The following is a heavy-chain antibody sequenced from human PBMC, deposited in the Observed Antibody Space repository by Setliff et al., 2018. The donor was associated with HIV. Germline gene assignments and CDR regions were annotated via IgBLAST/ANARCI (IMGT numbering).Heavy chain of an antibody. CDR1: GGRFRTYA. CDR3: AGSMGATKGSWFEP. Sequence: SVKVSCKASGGRFRTYAISWVRQAPGQGLEWMGGIIPMLGTANYARDFQGKVTITADKSTSTAYMELSSLKSEDTAVYYCAGSMGATKGSWFEPWGQGTLVTVSS. D-gene: IGHD1-26*01. J-gene: IGHJ5*02. CDR2: IIPMLGTA. V-gene: IGHV1-69*10.